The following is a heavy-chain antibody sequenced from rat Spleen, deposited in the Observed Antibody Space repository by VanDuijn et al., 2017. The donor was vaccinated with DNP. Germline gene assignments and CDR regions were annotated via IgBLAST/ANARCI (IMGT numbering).Heavy chain of an antibody. CDR3: AGAGYGTYYFDY. Sequence: EVQLVESGGDLVQPGGSMKLSCAASGFTFSNYDMAWVRQAPTKGLEWVASISSSGGNTYYRDSVKGRFIVSRDNAKNTLNLQMDSLRSEDTAAYYCAGAGYGTYYFDYWGQGVMVTVSS. J-gene: IGHJ2*01. V-gene: IGHV5-25*01. CDR2: ISSSGGNT. CDR1: GFTFSNYD. D-gene: IGHD4-4*01.